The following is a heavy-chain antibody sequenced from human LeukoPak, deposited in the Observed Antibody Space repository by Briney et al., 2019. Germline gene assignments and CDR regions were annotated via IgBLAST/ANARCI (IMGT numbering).Heavy chain of an antibody. V-gene: IGHV4-30-4*01. D-gene: IGHD3-3*01. J-gene: IGHJ3*02. Sequence: PSETLSLTCTVSGGSISSGDYYWSWIRQPPGKGLEWIGYIYYSGSTYYNPSLKSRVTISVDTSKNQFSLKLSSVTAADTAVYYCARGKRVLRFLEWSLGAFDIWGQGTMVTVSS. CDR1: GGSISSGDYY. CDR2: IYYSGST. CDR3: ARGKRVLRFLEWSLGAFDI.